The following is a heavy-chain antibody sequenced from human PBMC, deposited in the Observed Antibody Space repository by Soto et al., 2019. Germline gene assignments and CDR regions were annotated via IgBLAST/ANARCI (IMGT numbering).Heavy chain of an antibody. CDR2: LSGSGGDT. CDR3: AKDLFSDIVATIFDY. Sequence: GGSLRLSCVASGFTFSSFAMTWVRQAPGKGLEWVSTLSGSGGDTYYADSVNGRFTISRDKSKNTLYLQMNSLRAEDTAVYYCAKDLFSDIVATIFDYWGQGTLVTVSS. V-gene: IGHV3-23*01. CDR1: GFTFSSFA. D-gene: IGHD5-12*01. J-gene: IGHJ4*02.